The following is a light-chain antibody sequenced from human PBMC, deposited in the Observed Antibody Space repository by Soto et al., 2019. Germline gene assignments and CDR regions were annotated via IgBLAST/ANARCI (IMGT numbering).Light chain of an antibody. J-gene: IGKJ5*01. Sequence: EILLTQSPATLSLSPGERATLACRASQTVLSNLAWYQQKPGQAPRLLIYGASTRATGIPARFSGSGSGTEFTLTISSLQSEDFAVYYCQQYNNWPITFGQGTRLEIK. CDR3: QQYNNWPIT. CDR2: GAS. CDR1: QTVLSN. V-gene: IGKV3-15*01.